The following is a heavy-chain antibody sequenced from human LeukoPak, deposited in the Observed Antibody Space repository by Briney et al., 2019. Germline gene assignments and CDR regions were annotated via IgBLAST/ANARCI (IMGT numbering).Heavy chain of an antibody. Sequence: RESGPALVKPTQTLTLTCTFSGFSLSTSAMCVSWIRQPPGKALEWLARIDWDDDKYYNTSLKTRLTISKDTSKNQVVLTMTNMDPVDTATYYCARSVVRGVIRQFDYWGQGTLVTVSS. CDR1: GFSLSTSAMC. CDR2: IDWDDDK. CDR3: ARSVVRGVIRQFDY. V-gene: IGHV2-70*11. D-gene: IGHD3-10*01. J-gene: IGHJ4*02.